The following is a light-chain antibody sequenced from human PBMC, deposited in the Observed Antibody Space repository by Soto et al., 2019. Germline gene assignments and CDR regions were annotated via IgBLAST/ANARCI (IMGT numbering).Light chain of an antibody. J-gene: IGKJ1*01. CDR1: QGISSY. Sequence: DIQLTKSPSFLSASVEDRVTITCRASQGISSYLAWYQQKPGKAPKLLIYAASTLQSGVPSRFSGSGSGTEFTLTISSLQPEDFATYYCQQLNSYPWTFGQGTKVEIK. CDR3: QQLNSYPWT. V-gene: IGKV1-9*01. CDR2: AAS.